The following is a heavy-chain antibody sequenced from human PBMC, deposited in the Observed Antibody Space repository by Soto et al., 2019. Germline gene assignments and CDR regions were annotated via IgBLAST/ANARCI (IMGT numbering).Heavy chain of an antibody. CDR3: AKGWCSSTSCFPQ. D-gene: IGHD2-2*01. V-gene: IGHV3-9*01. CDR1: GFTFDDYA. J-gene: IGHJ4*02. CDR2: ISWNSGSI. Sequence: GGSLRLSCAASGFTFDDYAMHWVRQAPGKGLEWVSGISWNSGSIGYADSVKGRFTISRDNAKNSLYLQMNSLRAEDTALYYCAKGWCSSTSCFPQWGQGTLVTVSS.